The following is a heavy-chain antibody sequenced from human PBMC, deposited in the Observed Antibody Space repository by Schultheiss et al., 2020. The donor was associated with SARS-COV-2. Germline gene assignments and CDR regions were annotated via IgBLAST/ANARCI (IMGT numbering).Heavy chain of an antibody. D-gene: IGHD6-19*01. CDR1: GFTFSSYG. J-gene: IGHJ4*02. Sequence: GESLKISCAASGFTFSSYGMHWVRQAPGKGLEWVAVIWYDGSNKYYADSVKGRFTISRDNSKNTLYLQMNSLRAEDTAVYYCARGDTSGWPIDYWGQGTLVTVSS. CDR3: ARGDTSGWPIDY. V-gene: IGHV3-33*01. CDR2: IWYDGSNK.